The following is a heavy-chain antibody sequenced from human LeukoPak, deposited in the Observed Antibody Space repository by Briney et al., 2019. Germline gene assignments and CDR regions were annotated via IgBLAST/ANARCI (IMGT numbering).Heavy chain of an antibody. V-gene: IGHV4-31*03. CDR2: IYYSGST. CDR1: GVSISIGGYY. CDR3: AVSSGWYRGLYYYYYGMDV. Sequence: PSQTLSLTCTVSGVSISIGGYYWSWIRQHPGKVVEWIEYIYYSGSTYYNPSLKSRVTISVDTSKNQFSLKLSSVTAADTAVYYCAVSSGWYRGLYYYYYGMDVWGQGTTVTVSS. J-gene: IGHJ6*02. D-gene: IGHD6-19*01.